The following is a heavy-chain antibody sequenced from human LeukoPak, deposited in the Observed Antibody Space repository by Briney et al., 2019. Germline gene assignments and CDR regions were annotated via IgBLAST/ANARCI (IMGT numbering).Heavy chain of an antibody. CDR1: GFSFSSYS. V-gene: IGHV3-21*01. Sequence: GRSLRLSCAASGFSFSSYSMNWGRQAPGKGLELVSSISSSSSYIYYADSVKGRFTISRDNAKNSLYLQMTSLRAEDTAVYYCARRSVVNEDYWGQGTLVTVSS. D-gene: IGHD1-1*01. J-gene: IGHJ4*02. CDR2: ISSSSSYI. CDR3: ARRSVVNEDY.